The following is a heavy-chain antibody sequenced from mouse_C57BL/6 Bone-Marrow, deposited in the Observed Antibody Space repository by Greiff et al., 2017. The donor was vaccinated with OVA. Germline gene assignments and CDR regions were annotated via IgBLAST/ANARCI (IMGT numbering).Heavy chain of an antibody. CDR1: GYTFTSYW. CDR3: ARTEKFTTVVATRYFDY. CDR2: IYPGSGST. V-gene: IGHV1-55*01. D-gene: IGHD1-1*01. J-gene: IGHJ2*01. Sequence: QVQLQQPGAELVKPGASVKMSCKASGYTFTSYWITWVKQRPGQGLEWIGDIYPGSGSTNYNEKFKSKATLTADKSSSTAYMELRSLTSEDSAVYFCARTEKFTTVVATRYFDYWGQGTTLTVSS.